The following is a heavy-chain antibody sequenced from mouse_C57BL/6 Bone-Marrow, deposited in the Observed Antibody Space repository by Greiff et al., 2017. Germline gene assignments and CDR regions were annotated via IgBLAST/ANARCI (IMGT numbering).Heavy chain of an antibody. V-gene: IGHV14-4*01. Sequence: VQLQQSGAELVRPGASVKLSCTASGFNITDDYMHWVKQRPEQGLEWIGWFDPEIGDTEYASKFQGKATVTADTSSTTAYLQLSSLTSEDAAVYYCTTAYYCGSSHAMDYWGQGTSVTVSA. CDR1: GFNITDDY. J-gene: IGHJ4*01. CDR2: FDPEIGDT. D-gene: IGHD1-1*01. CDR3: TTAYYCGSSHAMDY.